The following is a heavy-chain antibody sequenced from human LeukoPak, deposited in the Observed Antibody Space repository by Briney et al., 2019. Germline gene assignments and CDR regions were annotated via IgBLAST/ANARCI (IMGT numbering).Heavy chain of an antibody. Sequence: SETLSLTCAVYGGSFSGYYWSWIRQPPGKGLEWIGEINHSGSTNYNPSLKSRVTISVDTSKNQFSLKLSSVTAADTAVYYCARGFGGYSYGYRNYYYYYMDVWGKGTTVTVSS. CDR3: ARGFGGYSYGYRNYYYYYMDV. V-gene: IGHV4-34*01. D-gene: IGHD5-18*01. J-gene: IGHJ6*03. CDR2: INHSGST. CDR1: GGSFSGYY.